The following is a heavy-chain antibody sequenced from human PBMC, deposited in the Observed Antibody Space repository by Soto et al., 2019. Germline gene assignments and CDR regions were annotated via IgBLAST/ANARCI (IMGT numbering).Heavy chain of an antibody. J-gene: IGHJ4*02. D-gene: IGHD5-12*01. CDR1: GFTFRSYD. Sequence: EVQLLASGGGLVQSGGSLRLSCAASGFTFRSYDMTWVRQAPGKGLEWVSGISGSGGSTNYADSVKGRFTISRDNPKNTLYLQMSSLRAEDTAVYFCAKLTEMATIPTFDYWGQGTLVTVSS. CDR3: AKLTEMATIPTFDY. CDR2: ISGSGGST. V-gene: IGHV3-23*01.